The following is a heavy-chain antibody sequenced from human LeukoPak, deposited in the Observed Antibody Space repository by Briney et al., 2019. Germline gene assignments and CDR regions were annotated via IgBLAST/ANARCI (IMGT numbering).Heavy chain of an antibody. D-gene: IGHD6-13*01. CDR1: GFTFSSYA. Sequence: PGGSLRLSCAASGFTFSSYAMSWVRQAPGKGLEWVSAISGSGGSTYYADSVKGRFTISRDNSKNTLYLQMNSLRAEDTVVYYCAKALYSSSWYDAFDYWGQGTLVTVSS. CDR3: AKALYSSSWYDAFDY. J-gene: IGHJ4*02. V-gene: IGHV3-23*01. CDR2: ISGSGGST.